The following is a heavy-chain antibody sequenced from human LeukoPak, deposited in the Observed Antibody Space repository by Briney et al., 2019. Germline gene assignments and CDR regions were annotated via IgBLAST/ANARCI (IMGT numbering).Heavy chain of an antibody. J-gene: IGHJ4*01. CDR1: GLTFSQAW. D-gene: IGHD2/OR15-2a*01. CDR2: IRPETDGGAT. CDR3: TILFAWYFDY. V-gene: IGHV3-15*01. Sequence: PGGSLRLSCAASGLTFSQAWMSWVRQAPGKGLEWVGRIRPETDGGATDYAAPVKGRFTISRDHSKNTLYLQMDSLKIEDTAVYYCTILFAWYFDYWAHGTLVTVSS.